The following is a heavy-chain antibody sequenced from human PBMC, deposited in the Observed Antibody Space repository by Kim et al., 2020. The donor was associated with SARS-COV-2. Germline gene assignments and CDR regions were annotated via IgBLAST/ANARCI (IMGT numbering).Heavy chain of an antibody. CDR2: IIPILGIA. Sequence: SVKVSCKASGGTFSSYAISWVRQAPGQGLEWMGRIIPILGIANYAQKFQGRVTITADKSTSTAYMELSSLRSEDTAVYYCARDAPTSGYYYGSDYWGQGTLVTVSS. D-gene: IGHD3-22*01. CDR1: GGTFSSYA. CDR3: ARDAPTSGYYYGSDY. V-gene: IGHV1-69*04. J-gene: IGHJ4*02.